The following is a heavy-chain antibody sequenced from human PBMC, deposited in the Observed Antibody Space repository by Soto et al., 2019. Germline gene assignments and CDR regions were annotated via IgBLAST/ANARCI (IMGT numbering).Heavy chain of an antibody. Sequence: GESLKISCKGSGDSFTSYWIGWVRQMPGKGLEWMGIIYPGDSDTRYSPSFQGQVTISADKSISTAYLQWSSLKASDTAMYYCARRYCSGGSCFSSAFDIWGQGTMVTVSS. CDR2: IYPGDSDT. CDR3: ARRYCSGGSCFSSAFDI. D-gene: IGHD2-15*01. CDR1: GDSFTSYW. V-gene: IGHV5-51*01. J-gene: IGHJ3*02.